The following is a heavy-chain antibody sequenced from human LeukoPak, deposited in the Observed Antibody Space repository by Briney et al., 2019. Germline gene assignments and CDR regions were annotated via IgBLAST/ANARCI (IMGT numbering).Heavy chain of an antibody. D-gene: IGHD3-16*02. Sequence: GASVKVSCKASGYTFTSYDINWVRQATGQGLEWMGWMNPNSGNTGYAQKLQGRVTMTTDTSTSTAYMELRSLRSDDTAVYYCARVNYDYVWGSYRHPAPDYWGQGTLVTVSS. CDR2: MNPNSGNT. CDR1: GYTFTSYD. J-gene: IGHJ4*02. V-gene: IGHV1-8*01. CDR3: ARVNYDYVWGSYRHPAPDY.